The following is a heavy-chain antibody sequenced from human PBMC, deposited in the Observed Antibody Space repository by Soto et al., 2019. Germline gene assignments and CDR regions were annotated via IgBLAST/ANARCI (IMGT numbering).Heavy chain of an antibody. V-gene: IGHV4-30-4*01. J-gene: IGHJ6*02. CDR1: GGSISSGDYY. CDR3: ARRGTTVRGVNPDPYYHYGMDV. D-gene: IGHD3-10*01. CDR2: IYYSGST. Sequence: SETLSLTCTVSGGSISSGDYYWSWIRQPPGKGLEWIGYIYYSGSTYYNPSLKSRVTISVDTSKNQFSLKLSSVTAADTAVYYCARRGTTVRGVNPDPYYHYGMDVWGQGTTVTVSS.